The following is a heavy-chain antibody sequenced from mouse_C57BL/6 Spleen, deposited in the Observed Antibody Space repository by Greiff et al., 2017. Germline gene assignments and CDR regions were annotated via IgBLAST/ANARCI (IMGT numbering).Heavy chain of an antibody. CDR3: ARGKPSYWYFDV. CDR1: GYAFSSSW. D-gene: IGHD2-1*01. Sequence: VKLVEPGPELVKPGASVKISCKASGYAFSSSWMNWVKQRPGKGLEWIGRIYPGDGGTNYNGKFKGKATLTADKSSSTAYRQLSSLSAEDSAVYFCARGKPSYWYFDVWGTGTTVTVSS. V-gene: IGHV1-82*01. CDR2: IYPGDGGT. J-gene: IGHJ1*03.